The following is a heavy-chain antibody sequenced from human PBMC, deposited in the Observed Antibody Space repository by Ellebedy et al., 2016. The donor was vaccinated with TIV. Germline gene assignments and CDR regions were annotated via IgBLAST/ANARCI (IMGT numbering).Heavy chain of an antibody. J-gene: IGHJ4*02. V-gene: IGHV5-51*01. CDR3: ARLSCGSSSCYGQYFDY. Sequence: GESLKISCKGSGYRFSNYWIGWVRQKPGKGLEWMGIIYPDDSDDRYHPSFRGQVTISADKSIDTVYLQWNSLKASDTAMYYCARLSCGSSSCYGQYFDYWGQGTLVTVSS. CDR2: IYPDDSDD. CDR1: GYRFSNYW. D-gene: IGHD2-15*01.